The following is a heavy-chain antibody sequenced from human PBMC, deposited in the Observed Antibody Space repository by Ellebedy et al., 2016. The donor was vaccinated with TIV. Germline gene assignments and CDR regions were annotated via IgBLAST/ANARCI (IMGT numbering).Heavy chain of an antibody. D-gene: IGHD3-22*01. V-gene: IGHV3-9*01. J-gene: IGHJ4*02. Sequence: GGSLRLXXAPSGFCFDDYSMHWVRQAPGKGLEWVSGISWNSGSIGYADSVKGRFTISRDNAKNSLYLQMNSLRAEDTALYYCAKDRDDSSGYFSQFDYWGQGTLVTVSS. CDR3: AKDRDDSSGYFSQFDY. CDR2: ISWNSGSI. CDR1: GFCFDDYS.